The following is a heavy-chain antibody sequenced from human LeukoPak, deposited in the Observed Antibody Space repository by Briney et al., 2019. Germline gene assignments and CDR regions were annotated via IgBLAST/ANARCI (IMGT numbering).Heavy chain of an antibody. Sequence: GGSLRLSCAASGFTFSSYSMNWVHQAPGKGLEWVSYISSSSSTIYYADSVKGRFTISRDNAKNSLFLQMNSLRAEDTAVYYCAKIGRSYDFWTGYYEEEVDYMDVWGKGTTVTVSS. J-gene: IGHJ6*03. CDR2: ISSSSSTI. V-gene: IGHV3-48*01. D-gene: IGHD3-3*01. CDR1: GFTFSSYS. CDR3: AKIGRSYDFWTGYYEEEVDYMDV.